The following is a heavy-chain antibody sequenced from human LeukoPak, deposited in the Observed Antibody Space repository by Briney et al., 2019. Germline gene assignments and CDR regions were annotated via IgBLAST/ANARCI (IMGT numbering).Heavy chain of an antibody. CDR3: ARTTEGYCRGVSCYYYYYYMDV. CDR2: INHSGTT. J-gene: IGHJ6*03. D-gene: IGHD2-15*01. CDR1: GGSFSGYY. V-gene: IGHV4-34*01. Sequence: SETLSLTCAVYGGSFSGYYWSWIRQPPGKGLEWIGEINHSGTTNYNPSLKSRVTISVDTSKKQFSLKLRSVTAADTAVYYCARTTEGYCRGVSCYYYYYYMDVWGKGTTVTVSS.